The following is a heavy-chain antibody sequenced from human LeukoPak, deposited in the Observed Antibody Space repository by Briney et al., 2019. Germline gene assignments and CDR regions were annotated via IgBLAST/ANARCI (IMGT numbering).Heavy chain of an antibody. D-gene: IGHD2-15*01. CDR2: ISAGATNT. CDR3: AKAPVTTCSGAYCFPFDY. J-gene: IGHJ4*02. CDR1: GFTFSTYS. V-gene: IGHV3-23*01. Sequence: GGSLRLSCVASGFTFSTYSMSWVRQTPGKGLEWVSIISAGATNTYYADSVKGRFTISRDNSKNTLYLQMNSLRAEDTAVYYCAKAPVTTCSGAYCFPFDYWSQGTLVTVSS.